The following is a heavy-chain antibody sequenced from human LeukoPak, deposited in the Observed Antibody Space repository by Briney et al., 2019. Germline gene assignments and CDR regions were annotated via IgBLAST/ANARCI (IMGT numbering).Heavy chain of an antibody. CDR1: GGSISSGNHY. J-gene: IGHJ3*02. V-gene: IGHV4-30-4*01. D-gene: IGHD3-22*01. CDR2: IYNSGST. CDR3: ARGGGYYDSSGYYTNNDAFDI. Sequence: SETLSLTCTVSGGSISSGNHYWSWIRQPPGKGLEWIGYIYNSGSTYYNPSLKSRVTVSVDTSKYQFSLKLSSVTAADTAVYYCARGGGYYDSSGYYTNNDAFDIWGQGTMVTVSS.